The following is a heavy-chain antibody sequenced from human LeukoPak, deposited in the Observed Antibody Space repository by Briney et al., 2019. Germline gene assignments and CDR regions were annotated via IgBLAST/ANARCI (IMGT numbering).Heavy chain of an antibody. CDR2: FFDSGGT. Sequence: SETLSLTCTVSGGSISNYWWSWIRQSPGKGLEWIGYFFDSGGTNYNPSLKSRVTLSVDTSKKQFSLKLSSVTAADTAVYYCARGYSSSWNYFDYWGQGTLVTVSS. J-gene: IGHJ4*02. CDR1: GGSISNYW. D-gene: IGHD6-13*01. CDR3: ARGYSSSWNYFDY. V-gene: IGHV4-59*01.